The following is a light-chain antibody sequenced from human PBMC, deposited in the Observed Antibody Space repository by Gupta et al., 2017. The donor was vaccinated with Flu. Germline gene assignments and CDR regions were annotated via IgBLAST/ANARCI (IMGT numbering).Light chain of an antibody. J-gene: IGKJ1*01. V-gene: IGKV1-5*03. CDR1: QTMSSG. Sequence: SSLSAAVGDRVSVTCRASQTMSSGLAWYQQKPGKAPKLLIYRASSLASGVPSRFSGSGSGTDFTLTISSLQPDDSASYYCQEYHSYSGTFGQGTKVEIK. CDR3: QEYHSYSGT. CDR2: RAS.